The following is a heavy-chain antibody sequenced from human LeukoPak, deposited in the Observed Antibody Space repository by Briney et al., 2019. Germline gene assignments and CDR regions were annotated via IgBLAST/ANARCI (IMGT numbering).Heavy chain of an antibody. D-gene: IGHD2-2*01. J-gene: IGHJ4*02. Sequence: PGRSLRLSCAASGFTFSSYAMHWVRQAPGKGLEWVAVISYDGSNKYYADSVKGRFTISRDNSKNTLYLQMNSLIAEDTAVYYCARDGCGDIVVVPAAMPDYWGQGTLVTVSS. CDR3: ARDGCGDIVVVPAAMPDY. V-gene: IGHV3-30*04. CDR1: GFTFSSYA. CDR2: ISYDGSNK.